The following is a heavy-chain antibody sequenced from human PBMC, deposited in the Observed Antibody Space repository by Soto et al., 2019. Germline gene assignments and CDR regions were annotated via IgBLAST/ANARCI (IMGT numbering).Heavy chain of an antibody. J-gene: IGHJ4*02. CDR1: GFSLSTRGVG. CDR3: ARLYCISLTCYEKGGFDC. V-gene: IGHV2-5*02. D-gene: IGHD2-2*01. Sequence: QITLKESGPPLVRPTQTLTLTCTFSGFSLSTRGVGVGWIRQPPGKALEWLALIYWDDDRRFRSSLKSRLTITKDPSKNQVVLTMTNMDPLDTATYYCARLYCISLTCYEKGGFDCWGQGTLVTVSS. CDR2: IYWDDDR.